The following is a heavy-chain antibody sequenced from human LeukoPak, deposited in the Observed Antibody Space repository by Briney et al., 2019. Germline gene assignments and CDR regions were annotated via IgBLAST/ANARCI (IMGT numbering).Heavy chain of an antibody. CDR2: INHSGST. D-gene: IGHD5-18*01. CDR1: GGSFSGYY. J-gene: IGHJ4*02. V-gene: IGHV4-34*01. CDR3: ARGRPRRGYSYGYNPHTFDY. Sequence: MPSETLSLTCAVYGGSFSGYYWSWIRQPPGKGLEWIGEINHSGSTNYNPSLKSRVTISVDTSKNQFSLKLSSVTAADTAAYYCARGRPRRGYSYGYNPHTFDYWGQGTLVTVSS.